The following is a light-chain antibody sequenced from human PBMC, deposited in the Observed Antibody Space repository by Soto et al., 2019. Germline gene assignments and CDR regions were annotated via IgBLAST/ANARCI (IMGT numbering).Light chain of an antibody. V-gene: IGLV1-51*01. J-gene: IGLJ2*01. Sequence: QSVLTQPPSVSAAPGQKVTISCSGSTSNIGSNYVSWYQQLPGTAPKLLIYANNNRPSGIPGRYSGSNSGTSATLGISGLRTGDEADYYCGSCDNSLSGGGVVFGGGTKLTVL. CDR3: GSCDNSLSGGGVV. CDR2: ANN. CDR1: TSNIGSNY.